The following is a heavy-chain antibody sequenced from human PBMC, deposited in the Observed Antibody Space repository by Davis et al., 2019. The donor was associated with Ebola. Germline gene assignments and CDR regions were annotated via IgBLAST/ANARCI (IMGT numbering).Heavy chain of an antibody. V-gene: IGHV3-7*01. Sequence: PGGSLRLSCAASGFTFSSYWMSWVRQAPGKGLEWVANIKQGGDERYYVDSVKGRFIISRDDAKNSLNLQMNSLRAEDTAVYYCVRVYSGSYDPWGQGTLVTVSS. J-gene: IGHJ5*02. CDR2: IKQGGDER. CDR3: VRVYSGSYDP. CDR1: GFTFSSYW. D-gene: IGHD1-26*01.